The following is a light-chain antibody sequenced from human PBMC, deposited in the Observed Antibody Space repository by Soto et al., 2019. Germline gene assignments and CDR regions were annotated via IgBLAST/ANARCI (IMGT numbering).Light chain of an antibody. Sequence: DIQMTQSPSTLSASVGDRVTITCRASQSISSWLAWYQQKPGKAPKLLIYDASSLESGVPSRFSGSGSGTGFTLTISTLQPDDFATYYCQQYNSYSRDTFGQGTKLEIK. CDR1: QSISSW. CDR2: DAS. V-gene: IGKV1-5*01. CDR3: QQYNSYSRDT. J-gene: IGKJ2*01.